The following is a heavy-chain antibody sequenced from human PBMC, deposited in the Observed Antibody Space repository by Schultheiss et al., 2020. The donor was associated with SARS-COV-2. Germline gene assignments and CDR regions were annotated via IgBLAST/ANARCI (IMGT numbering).Heavy chain of an antibody. V-gene: IGHV1-46*01. Sequence: ASVKVSCKASGYTFTSYGISWVRQAPGQGLEWMGIINPSGGSTSYAQKFQGRVTMTRDTSTSTVYMELRSLRSDDTAVYYCARDGEGGYYPDGWFDPWGQGTLVTVSS. J-gene: IGHJ5*02. CDR2: INPSGGST. CDR1: GYTFTSYG. CDR3: ARDGEGGYYPDGWFDP. D-gene: IGHD3-22*01.